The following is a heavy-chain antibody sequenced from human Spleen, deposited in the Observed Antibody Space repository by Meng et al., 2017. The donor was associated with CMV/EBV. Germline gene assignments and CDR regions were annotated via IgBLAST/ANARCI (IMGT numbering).Heavy chain of an antibody. V-gene: IGHV1-69*05. CDR2: IIPIFGTA. D-gene: IGHD6-19*01. Sequence: ASRGTFSSYAISWVRQAPGQGLEWMGGIIPIFGTANYAQKFQGRVTITTDESTSTAYMELSSLRSEDTAVYYCARIQTVAGNYYFDYWGQGTLVTVSS. J-gene: IGHJ4*02. CDR1: RGTFSSYA. CDR3: ARIQTVAGNYYFDY.